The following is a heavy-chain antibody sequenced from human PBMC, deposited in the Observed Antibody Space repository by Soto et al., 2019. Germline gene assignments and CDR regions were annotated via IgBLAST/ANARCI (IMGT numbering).Heavy chain of an antibody. CDR2: MNDRGDSI. CDR1: GFTVSDYL. V-gene: IGHV3-11*01. CDR3: AREPHGFLEESSVFAFDV. D-gene: IGHD3-3*01. J-gene: IGHJ3*01. Sequence: QGQLVQSGGGLVEPGGSLRLSCAASGFTVSDYLMIWIRQAPGKGLEWVSYMNDRGDSIYYVDSLKGRITISRDNAKNSLLLQMNSLRAEDTAVYYCAREPHGFLEESSVFAFDVWGQGTMVTVSS.